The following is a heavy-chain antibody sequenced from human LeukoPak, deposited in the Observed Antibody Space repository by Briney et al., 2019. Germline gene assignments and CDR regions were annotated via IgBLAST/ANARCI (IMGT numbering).Heavy chain of an antibody. J-gene: IGHJ4*02. CDR2: ISWDGGST. Sequence: GGSLRLSCAASGFTFDDYAMHWVRQAAGKGLEWVSLISWDGGSTYYADSVKGRFTISRDNSKNSLYLQMNSLRAEDTALYYCARRAGAYSHPYDYWGQGTLVTVSS. CDR3: ARRAGAYSHPYDY. D-gene: IGHD4/OR15-4a*01. V-gene: IGHV3-43D*03. CDR1: GFTFDDYA.